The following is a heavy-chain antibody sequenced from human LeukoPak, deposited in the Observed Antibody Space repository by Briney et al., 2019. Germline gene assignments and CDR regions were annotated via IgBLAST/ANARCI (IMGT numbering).Heavy chain of an antibody. J-gene: IGHJ4*02. Sequence: SETLSLTCTVSGGSVSSGSYYWSWIRQPPGKGLEWIGYIYYSGSTNYNPSLKSRVTISVDTSKNQFSLKLSSVTAADTAVYYCARETGMAAAPGGVDYWGQGTLATVSS. V-gene: IGHV4-61*01. CDR2: IYYSGST. CDR3: ARETGMAAAPGGVDY. CDR1: GGSVSSGSYY. D-gene: IGHD2-15*01.